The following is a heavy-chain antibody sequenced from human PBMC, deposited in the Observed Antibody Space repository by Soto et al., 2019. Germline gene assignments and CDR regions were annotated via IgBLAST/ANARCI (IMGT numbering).Heavy chain of an antibody. CDR1: GYTFTGFS. D-gene: IGHD1-20*01. V-gene: IGHV1-3*01. CDR3: ARDKITGSIDY. J-gene: IGHJ4*02. CDR2: INAGSGNT. Sequence: ASVKVSCKASGYTFTGFSLHWVRQAPGQRLEWMGWINAGSGNTKYSQKFQGRVTITRDTSASTAYMELSSLRSEDTAVYYCARDKITGSIDYWGQGTLVTVYS.